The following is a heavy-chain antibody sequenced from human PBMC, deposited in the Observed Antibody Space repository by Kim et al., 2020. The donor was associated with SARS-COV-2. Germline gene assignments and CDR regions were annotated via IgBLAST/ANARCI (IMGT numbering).Heavy chain of an antibody. D-gene: IGHD5-12*01. J-gene: IGHJ6*02. CDR2: ISWNSGSI. CDR1: GFTFDDYA. V-gene: IGHV3-9*01. CDR3: AKDIWEGYDFHGMDV. Sequence: GGSLRLSCAASGFTFDDYAMHWVRQAPGKGLEWVSGISWNSGSIGYADSVKGRFTISRDNAKNSLYLQMNSLRAEDTALYYCAKDIWEGYDFHGMDVWG.